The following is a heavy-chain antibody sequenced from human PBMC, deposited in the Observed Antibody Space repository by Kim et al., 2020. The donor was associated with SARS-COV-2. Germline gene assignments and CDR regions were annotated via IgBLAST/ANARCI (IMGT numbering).Heavy chain of an antibody. Sequence: GESLKISCKGSGYSFTSYWIGWVRQMPGKGLEWMGIIYPGDSDTRYSPSFQGQVTISADKSISTAYLQWSSLKASDTAMYYCARVGDYDILTGYQPNAFDIWGQGTMVTFSS. V-gene: IGHV5-51*01. J-gene: IGHJ3*02. D-gene: IGHD3-9*01. CDR2: IYPGDSDT. CDR1: GYSFTSYW. CDR3: ARVGDYDILTGYQPNAFDI.